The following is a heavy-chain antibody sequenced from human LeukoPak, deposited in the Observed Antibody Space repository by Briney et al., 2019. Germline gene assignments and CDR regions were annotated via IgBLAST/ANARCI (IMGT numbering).Heavy chain of an antibody. V-gene: IGHV3-23*01. CDR3: AKDYLRVGPSAY. CDR1: GFTFSIYA. Sequence: GGSLRLSCAASGFTFSIYAMSWFRQAPGKGLEWVSAVSSGSVSTYYSDSVRGRFTISRDNSKNTLYLQMASLRVEDTAVYYCAKDYLRVGPSAYWGQGTLVTVSS. J-gene: IGHJ4*02. D-gene: IGHD1-26*01. CDR2: VSSGSVST.